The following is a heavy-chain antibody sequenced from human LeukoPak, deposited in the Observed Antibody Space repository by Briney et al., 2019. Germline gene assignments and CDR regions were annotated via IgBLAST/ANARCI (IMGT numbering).Heavy chain of an antibody. J-gene: IGHJ4*02. Sequence: APVKVSRKASGYTFTSYYMHWVRQAPGQGLEWMGWISAYNGNTNYAQKLQGRVTMTTDTSTSTAYMELRSLRSDDTAVYYCARGVAAAGSVSDYWGQGTLVTVSS. CDR3: ARGVAAAGSVSDY. CDR2: ISAYNGNT. CDR1: GYTFTSYY. D-gene: IGHD6-13*01. V-gene: IGHV1-18*04.